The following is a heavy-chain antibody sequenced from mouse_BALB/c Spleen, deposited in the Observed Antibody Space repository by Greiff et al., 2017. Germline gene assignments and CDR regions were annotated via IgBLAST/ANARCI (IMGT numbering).Heavy chain of an antibody. Sequence: EVQLQESGGDLVKPGGSLKLSCAASGFTFSSYGMSWVRQTPDKRLEWVATISSGGSYTYYPDSVKGRFTISRDNAKNTLYLQMSSLKSEDTAMYYCARRRLPHWYFDVWGAGTTVTVSS. CDR3: ARRRLPHWYFDV. V-gene: IGHV5-6*01. CDR1: GFTFSSYG. D-gene: IGHD1-2*01. J-gene: IGHJ1*01. CDR2: ISSGGSYT.